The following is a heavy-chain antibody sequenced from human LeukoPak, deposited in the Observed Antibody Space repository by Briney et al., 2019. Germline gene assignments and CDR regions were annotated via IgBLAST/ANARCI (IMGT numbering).Heavy chain of an antibody. V-gene: IGHV1-69*01. CDR3: ASSSFTFGGVIPYYFDY. D-gene: IGHD3-16*01. CDR1: GGTFSSYA. J-gene: IGHJ4*02. CDR2: IIPIFGTA. Sequence: GSSVKVSCKASGGTFSSYAISWVRQAPGQGLEWMGGIIPIFGTANYAQKFQGRVTITADESTSTAYMELSSLRSEDTAVYYCASSSFTFGGVIPYYFDYWGQGTLVTVSS.